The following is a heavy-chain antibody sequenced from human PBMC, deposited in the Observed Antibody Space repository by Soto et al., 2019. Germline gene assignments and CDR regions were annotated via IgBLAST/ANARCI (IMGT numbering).Heavy chain of an antibody. D-gene: IGHD6-13*01. J-gene: IGHJ6*03. CDR3: ARGRGGIAAAGTLPYHYSYMDV. CDR2: IYYSGST. CDR1: GGSISSGGYY. Sequence: ASETLSLTCTVSGGSISSGGYYWSWIRQHPGKGLEWIGYIYYSGSTYYNPSLKSRVTISVDTSKNQFSLKLSSVTAADTAVYYCARGRGGIAAAGTLPYHYSYMDVWGKGTTVTVSS. V-gene: IGHV4-31*03.